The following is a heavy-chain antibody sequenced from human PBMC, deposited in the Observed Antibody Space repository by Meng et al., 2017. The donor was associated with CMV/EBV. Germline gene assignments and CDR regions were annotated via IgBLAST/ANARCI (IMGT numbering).Heavy chain of an antibody. CDR1: GGTFSSYA. Sequence: QVEWVQSVAEVKKPGSSGKVSCKAAGGTFSSYAISWVRQAPGQGLEWMGGIIPIFGTANYAQKFQGRVTITADESTSTAYMELSSLRSEDTAVYYCAREVDDYGDGWYFDLWGRGTLVTVSS. D-gene: IGHD4-17*01. CDR2: IIPIFGTA. CDR3: AREVDDYGDGWYFDL. V-gene: IGHV1-69*12. J-gene: IGHJ2*01.